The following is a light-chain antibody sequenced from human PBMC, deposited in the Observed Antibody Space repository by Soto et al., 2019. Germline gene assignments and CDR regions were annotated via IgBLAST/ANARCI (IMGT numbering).Light chain of an antibody. Sequence: EIQMTQSPSSVSASVGYRVTITCRASQSISSYLKWYQQKPGKVVKLLVSAASSLQSGVPSRFGGSGSGTDFTLSISSLQPEDFATYYCQQSYSAPPHTLGGGTKVDNK. J-gene: IGKJ4*01. CDR2: AAS. V-gene: IGKV1-39*01. CDR3: QQSYSAPPHT. CDR1: QSISSY.